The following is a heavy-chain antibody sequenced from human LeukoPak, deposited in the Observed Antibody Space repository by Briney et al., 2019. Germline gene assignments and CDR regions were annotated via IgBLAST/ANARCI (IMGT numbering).Heavy chain of an antibody. CDR1: GFTFSTYS. CDR3: ARGKQWLNY. CDR2: ISSGSGYI. D-gene: IGHD6-19*01. J-gene: IGHJ4*02. V-gene: IGHV3-21*01. Sequence: GGSLRLSCATSGFTFSTYSMNWVRQAPGKGLEWVSSISSGSGYIYYADSVKGRFTVSRDNAKKSLYLQMISLRAEDTAVYYCARGKQWLNYWGQGTLVTVSS.